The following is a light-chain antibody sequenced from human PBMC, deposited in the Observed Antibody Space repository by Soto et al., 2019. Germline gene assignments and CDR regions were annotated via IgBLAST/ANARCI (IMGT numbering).Light chain of an antibody. J-gene: IGKJ1*01. CDR2: DAS. Sequence: EIVLTQSPATLSMSPGERDTLSCRASQSVSSYLAWYQQKPGQAPRLLIYDASNRATGIPAGFSGSGSGTDFTLTISSLEPEDFAFYYCQQRSNCPQTFGQGTKVEIK. CDR3: QQRSNCPQT. CDR1: QSVSSY. V-gene: IGKV3-11*01.